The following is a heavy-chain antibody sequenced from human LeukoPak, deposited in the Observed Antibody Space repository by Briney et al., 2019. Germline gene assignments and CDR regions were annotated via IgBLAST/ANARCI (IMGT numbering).Heavy chain of an antibody. CDR3: ARCRYTSTYRHSFDI. D-gene: IGHD3-16*02. V-gene: IGHV4-59*01. CDR2: IYNSGTT. Sequence: PSETLSLTCIVSGGSISSYYWSWIRQPPGKGLEWIGYIYNSGTTDYNPSLKSRVTISVDTSKNQLSLNLSTVTAADTAVYYCARCRYTSTYRHSFDIWGHGTMVTVSS. CDR1: GGSISSYY. J-gene: IGHJ3*02.